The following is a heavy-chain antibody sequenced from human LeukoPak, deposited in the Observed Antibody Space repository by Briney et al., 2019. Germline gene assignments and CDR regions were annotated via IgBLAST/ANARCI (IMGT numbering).Heavy chain of an antibody. CDR2: IRVYNGDT. D-gene: IGHD5-24*01. Sequence: ASVKVSCKPSGYTFSSYGISWVRQAPGQGLEWMGWIRVYNGDTNYAQKFKGRVTMTTDTSTNTAYMELRSLGSYDTAVYYCARGGSRVTTINILDYWGQGALVTVSS. V-gene: IGHV1-18*01. CDR3: ARGGSRVTTINILDY. CDR1: GYTFSSYG. J-gene: IGHJ4*02.